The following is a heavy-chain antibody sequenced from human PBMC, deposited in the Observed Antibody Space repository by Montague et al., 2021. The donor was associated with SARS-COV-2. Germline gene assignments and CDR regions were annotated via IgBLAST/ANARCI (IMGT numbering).Heavy chain of an antibody. CDR2: IYYSGST. CDR1: GGSISSSSYY. CDR3: ARVGRQQLVRLSGMDV. Sequence: SETLSLTGTVSGGSISSSSYYWGWIRQPPGKGLEWIGSIYYSGSTYSXPSLKSRVTISVDTSKNQFSLKLSSVTAADTAVYYCARVGRQQLVRLSGMDVWGQGTTVTVSS. D-gene: IGHD6-13*01. J-gene: IGHJ6*02. V-gene: IGHV4-39*07.